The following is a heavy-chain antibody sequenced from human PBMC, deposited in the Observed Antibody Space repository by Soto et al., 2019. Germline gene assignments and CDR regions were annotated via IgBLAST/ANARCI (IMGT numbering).Heavy chain of an antibody. CDR2: ISGSGGST. CDR1: GFTFSSYA. CDR3: AKMPSLNSNYYYYYYMDV. V-gene: IGHV3-23*01. J-gene: IGHJ6*03. Sequence: GGSLRLSCAASGFTFSSYAMSWVRQAPGKGLEWVSAISGSGGSTYYADSVKGRFTISRDNSKNTLYLQMNSLRAEDTAVYYCAKMPSLNSNYYYYYYMDVWGKGTPVTVSS. D-gene: IGHD4-4*01.